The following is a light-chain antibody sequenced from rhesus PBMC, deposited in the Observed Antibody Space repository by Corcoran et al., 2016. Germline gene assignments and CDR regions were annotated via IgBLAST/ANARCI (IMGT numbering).Light chain of an antibody. Sequence: DIQMTQSPSSLSASVGDRVTITCRASQGISNWLAWYQQKPGKAPKLRIYRASNFETGVPSRFSGSGSGTDFTLTISSLQPEDIATYYCQQHDNSPLTFGGGTKVELK. CDR2: RAS. CDR1: QGISNW. V-gene: IGKV1-69*01. J-gene: IGKJ4*01. CDR3: QQHDNSPLT.